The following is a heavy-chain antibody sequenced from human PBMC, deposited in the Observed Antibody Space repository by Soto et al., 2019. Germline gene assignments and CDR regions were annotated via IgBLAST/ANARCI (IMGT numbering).Heavy chain of an antibody. D-gene: IGHD5-18*01. J-gene: IGHJ4*02. Sequence: SVKVSCKASGGTFSSYAISWVRQAPGQGLEWMGGIIPIFGTANYAQKFQGRVTITADESTSTAYMELSSLRSEDTAVYYCARVKYSYGFIFDYWGQGTLVTVSS. CDR1: GGTFSSYA. CDR3: ARVKYSYGFIFDY. V-gene: IGHV1-69*13. CDR2: IIPIFGTA.